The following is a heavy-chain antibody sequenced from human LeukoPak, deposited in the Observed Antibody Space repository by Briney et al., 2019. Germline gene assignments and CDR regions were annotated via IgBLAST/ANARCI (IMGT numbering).Heavy chain of an antibody. CDR1: GYTFTGYY. D-gene: IGHD1-26*01. CDR3: ARERGSYGAFDI. Sequence: ASVNLSCKAAGYTFTGYYMNWVRQAPGQGLEWMGWINPNTGCIKYEPKSQGRVSMTSDTTIRTADMELINLRSDDPTVDYYARERGSYGAFDIWGQGTMVTVSS. CDR2: INPNTGCI. V-gene: IGHV1-2*02. J-gene: IGHJ3*02.